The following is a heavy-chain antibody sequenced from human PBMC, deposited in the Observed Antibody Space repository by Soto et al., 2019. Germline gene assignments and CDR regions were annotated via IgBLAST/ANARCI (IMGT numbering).Heavy chain of an antibody. V-gene: IGHV4-39*01. CDR1: GGSISSSSYY. J-gene: IGHJ4*02. Sequence: ASETLSLTCTVSGGSISSSSYYWGWIRQPPGKGLEWIGSIYYSGSTYYNPSLKSRVIISADTSKNQFSLKLTSVTAADTAVYYCARGYDILTGPPDYWGQGTLVTVSS. CDR3: ARGYDILTGPPDY. CDR2: IYYSGST. D-gene: IGHD3-9*01.